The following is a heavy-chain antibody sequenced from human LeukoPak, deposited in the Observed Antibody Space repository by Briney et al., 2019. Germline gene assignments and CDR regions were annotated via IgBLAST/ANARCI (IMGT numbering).Heavy chain of an antibody. CDR1: GGTFSSYA. J-gene: IGHJ4*02. V-gene: IGHV1-69*05. Sequence: RASVRVSCKASGGTFSSYAISWVRQAPGQGLEWLGGIIPIFGTANYAQKFQGRVTITTDESTSTAYMELSSLRAEDTAVYSCAKGAAHRYYFDYWGQGTLVTVSS. D-gene: IGHD6-6*01. CDR3: AKGAAHRYYFDY. CDR2: IIPIFGTA.